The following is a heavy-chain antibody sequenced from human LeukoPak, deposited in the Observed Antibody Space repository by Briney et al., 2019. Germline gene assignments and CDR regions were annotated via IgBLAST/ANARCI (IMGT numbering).Heavy chain of an antibody. CDR1: GYSSTSYC. CDR2: IYPGDSDT. J-gene: IGHJ4*02. Sequence: GESLTISSKGSGYSSTSYCIGWVRQMPPKGLEWMRIIYPGDSDTRYSPSFQGQVTISADKSISTAYLQCSTLKASNTAIYYCARRGSAVTFDYWGQGTLVTVSS. D-gene: IGHD4-11*01. V-gene: IGHV5-51*01. CDR3: ARRGSAVTFDY.